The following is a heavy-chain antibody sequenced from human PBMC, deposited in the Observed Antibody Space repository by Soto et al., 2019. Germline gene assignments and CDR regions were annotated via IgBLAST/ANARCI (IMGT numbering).Heavy chain of an antibody. V-gene: IGHV3-48*03. D-gene: IGHD3-3*01. CDR2: ISSSGSTI. J-gene: IGHJ5*02. Sequence: VGSLRLSCAASGFTFSRYEMNWVRQAPGKGLEWVSYISSSGSTIYYADSVKGRFTISRDNSKNTLYLQMNSLRAEDTAVYYCAKQLRFLEWLGSPNWFDPWGQGTLVTVSS. CDR1: GFTFSRYE. CDR3: AKQLRFLEWLGSPNWFDP.